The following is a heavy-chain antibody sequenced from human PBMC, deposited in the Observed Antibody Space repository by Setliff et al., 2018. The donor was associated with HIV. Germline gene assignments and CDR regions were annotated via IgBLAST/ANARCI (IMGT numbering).Heavy chain of an antibody. Sequence: GGSLRLSCAASGFTFSNSAMHWVRQAPGKGLGWVAGISYDGSNKYYTDSVKGRFTISRDNSKNTLYLQMNSLRAEDSAVYYCATHYYGSGSYSKGYDYWGQGTLVTVSS. CDR3: ATHYYGSGSYSKGYDY. CDR1: GFTFSNSA. V-gene: IGHV3-30*04. J-gene: IGHJ4*02. CDR2: ISYDGSNK. D-gene: IGHD3-10*01.